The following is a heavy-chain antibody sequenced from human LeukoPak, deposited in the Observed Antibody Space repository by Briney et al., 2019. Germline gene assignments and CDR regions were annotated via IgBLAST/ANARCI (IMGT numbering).Heavy chain of an antibody. CDR3: ARESIASRGDY. V-gene: IGHV4-39*02. Sequence: SETLSLTCTVSGGSISSSSYYWGWIRQPPGKGLEWIGSIYYSGSTYYNPSLKSRVTISVDTSKNQFSLKLSSVTAAGTAVYYCARESIASRGDYWGQGTLVTVSS. CDR1: GGSISSSSYY. J-gene: IGHJ4*02. CDR2: IYYSGST. D-gene: IGHD6-6*01.